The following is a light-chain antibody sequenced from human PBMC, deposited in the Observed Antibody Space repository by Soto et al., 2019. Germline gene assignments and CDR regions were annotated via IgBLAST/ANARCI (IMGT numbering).Light chain of an antibody. CDR3: QQRSNWPPLT. CDR2: DAS. V-gene: IGKV3-11*01. CDR1: QSVSSY. Sequence: EIVLTQSPATLSLSPGERSTLSFRSSQSVSSYLAWYQQKPGQAPRLLIYDASNRATGIPARFSGSGSGTDFTLTISSLEPEDFAVYCCQQRSNWPPLTFGGGTKVDIK. J-gene: IGKJ4*01.